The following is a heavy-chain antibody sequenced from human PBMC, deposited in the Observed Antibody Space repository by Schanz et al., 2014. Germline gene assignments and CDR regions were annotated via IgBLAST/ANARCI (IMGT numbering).Heavy chain of an antibody. V-gene: IGHV3-48*01. CDR3: ARDRRNADLDY. J-gene: IGHJ4*01. CDR1: GITFSSHS. CDR2: ITYNGGTI. D-gene: IGHD1-1*01. Sequence: EVHLVESGGGLVQPGGSLRLSCAASGITFSSHSFNWVRQAPGKGLEWISYITYNGGTIYYADSVKGRFTISRDNAKNSLYLEMNSLRAEDTALYYCARDRRNADLDYWGHGTLVTVSS.